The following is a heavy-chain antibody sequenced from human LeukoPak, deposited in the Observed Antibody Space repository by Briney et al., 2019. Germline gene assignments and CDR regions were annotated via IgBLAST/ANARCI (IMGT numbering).Heavy chain of an antibody. Sequence: GRSLRLSCAASGFTFSSYAMHWVRQAPGKGLEWVAVISYDGSNKYYADSVKGRFTISRDNSKNTLYLQMNSLRAEDTAVYYCARDLRYFDWLNNRGPPGGHGMDVWGQGTTVTVSS. CDR3: ARDLRYFDWLNNRGPPGGHGMDV. V-gene: IGHV3-30-3*01. CDR2: ISYDGSNK. CDR1: GFTFSSYA. D-gene: IGHD3-9*01. J-gene: IGHJ6*02.